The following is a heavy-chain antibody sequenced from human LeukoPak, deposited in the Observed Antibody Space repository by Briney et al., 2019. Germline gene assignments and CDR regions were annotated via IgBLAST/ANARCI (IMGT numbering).Heavy chain of an antibody. D-gene: IGHD3-10*01. CDR1: GFAFSNYW. CDR2: INYDGSEK. Sequence: GGSLRLSCTGSGFAFSNYWMSWVRQAPGKGLEWVAIINYDGSEKYYVDSVKGRLTISRDNAKNPLYLQMNSLRAEDTAVYYCARGAVRKRWFDSWGQGTLVTVSS. V-gene: IGHV3-7*03. CDR3: ARGAVRKRWFDS. J-gene: IGHJ5*01.